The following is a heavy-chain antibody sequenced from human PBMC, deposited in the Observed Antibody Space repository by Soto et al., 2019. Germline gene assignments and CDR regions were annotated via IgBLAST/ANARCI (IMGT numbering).Heavy chain of an antibody. V-gene: IGHV4-34*01. Sequence: TLSLTCGVYGGSSRNYYWIWVRQPPGKGLEWIGEVNHSGEATYNRSLQSRLTISLDTSNNQFSLNMTSVTDADTAMYFCTRAERFASTWFDPWGQGTQVTVSS. D-gene: IGHD3-10*01. CDR1: GGSSRNYY. J-gene: IGHJ5*02. CDR2: VNHSGEA. CDR3: TRAERFASTWFDP.